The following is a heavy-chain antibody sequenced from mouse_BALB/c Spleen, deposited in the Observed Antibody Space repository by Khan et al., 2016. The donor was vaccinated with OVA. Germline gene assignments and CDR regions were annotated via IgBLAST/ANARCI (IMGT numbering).Heavy chain of an antibody. Sequence: QVQLKESGPGLVAPSQSLSITCTVSGFSLSRYSVHWVRQPPGKGLEWLGMIWSGGSTDYNSALESRLSISKDNSKSQVFLKMNSLQTDDTAMYYCVRKKYGNYVSLDYWGQGTSVTVSS. D-gene: IGHD2-10*02. J-gene: IGHJ4*01. CDR1: GFSLSRYS. CDR3: VRKKYGNYVSLDY. CDR2: IWSGGST. V-gene: IGHV2-6-4*01.